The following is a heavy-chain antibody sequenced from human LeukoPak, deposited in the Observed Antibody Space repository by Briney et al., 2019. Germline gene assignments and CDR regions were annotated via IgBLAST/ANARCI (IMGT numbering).Heavy chain of an antibody. J-gene: IGHJ4*02. D-gene: IGHD2-21*02. V-gene: IGHV3-23*01. Sequence: GGSLRLSCAASGFTFSDYYMSWVRQAPGKGLEWVSAISKTGDATWYPDSVKGRFTISRDKSKNILYLQMNSLRAEDTALYYCARDRDFPRDQLDYWGQGTLVTVSS. CDR2: ISKTGDAT. CDR3: ARDRDFPRDQLDY. CDR1: GFTFSDYY.